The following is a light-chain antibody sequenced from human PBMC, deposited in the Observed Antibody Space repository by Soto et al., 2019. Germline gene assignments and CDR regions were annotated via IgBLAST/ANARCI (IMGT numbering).Light chain of an antibody. CDR3: QQYYSPPRYT. Sequence: DIVMTQSPEYLAVSLGERATINCRSSQSILYSSNNKNLIAWYQQKPGQPPKLLIYWASTRQSGVPDRFSGSGSGRDFSLTISSLQAEDVAVYYCQQYYSPPRYTFGQGTRLGIK. CDR1: QSILYSSNNKNL. J-gene: IGKJ2*01. CDR2: WAS. V-gene: IGKV4-1*01.